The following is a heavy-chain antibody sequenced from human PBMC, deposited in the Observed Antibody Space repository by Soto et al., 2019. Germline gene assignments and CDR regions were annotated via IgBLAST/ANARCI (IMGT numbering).Heavy chain of an antibody. D-gene: IGHD3-10*01. Sequence: QVQLQESGPGLLKPSQTLSLTCTVSGGSISSGGYYWSWIRQHPGKGLEWIGYIYYSGSTYYNPSLKSRVTISVDTSKNQLSLKLSAVTASETAVYYCARELRFGEDYYGMDVWGQGTTVTVSS. J-gene: IGHJ6*02. V-gene: IGHV4-31*03. CDR2: IYYSGST. CDR1: GGSISSGGYY. CDR3: ARELRFGEDYYGMDV.